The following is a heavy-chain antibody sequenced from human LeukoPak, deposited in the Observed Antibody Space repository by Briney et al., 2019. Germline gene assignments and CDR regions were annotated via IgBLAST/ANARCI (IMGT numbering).Heavy chain of an antibody. CDR1: GFTFSSYW. Sequence: PGGSLRLSCAASGFTFSSYWMHWVRQAPGKGLVWVSRINSDGSTTSYADSVKGRFTISRDNAKNPRYLQMNSLRAEDTAMYYCARNIAARRSDAFDIWGQGTMVTVSS. J-gene: IGHJ3*02. D-gene: IGHD6-6*01. CDR2: INSDGSTT. CDR3: ARNIAARRSDAFDI. V-gene: IGHV3-74*01.